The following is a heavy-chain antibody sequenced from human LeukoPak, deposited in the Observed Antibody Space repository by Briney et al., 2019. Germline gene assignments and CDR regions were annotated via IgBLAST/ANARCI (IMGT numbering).Heavy chain of an antibody. CDR3: AREREDIKLMLYAYYFDY. CDR1: GAPSSGYY. CDR2: INTSGST. J-gene: IGHJ4*02. Sequence: PSETLSLTCTVSGAPSSGYYGSWIRQPAGRGLGWIGGINTSGSTNYNPSLKSRVTMSVDTSKNQFSLKLSSVTAADTAVYYCAREREDIKLMLYAYYFDYWGQGTLVTVSS. D-gene: IGHD2-8*01. V-gene: IGHV4-4*07.